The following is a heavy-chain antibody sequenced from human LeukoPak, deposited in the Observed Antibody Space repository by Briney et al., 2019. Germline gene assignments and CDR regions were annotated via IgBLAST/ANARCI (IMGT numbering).Heavy chain of an antibody. CDR1: GYTFTSYD. Sequence: SVKVSCKASGYTFTSYDINWVRQAPGQGLEWMGGIIPIFGTANYAQKFQGRVTITADESTSTAYMELSSLRSEDTAVYYCAREEGAYYAFDYWGQGTLVTVSS. D-gene: IGHD1-26*01. CDR3: AREEGAYYAFDY. V-gene: IGHV1-69*13. CDR2: IIPIFGTA. J-gene: IGHJ4*02.